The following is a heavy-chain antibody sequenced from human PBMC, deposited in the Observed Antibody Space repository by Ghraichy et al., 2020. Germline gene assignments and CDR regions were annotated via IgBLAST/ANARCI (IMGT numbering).Heavy chain of an antibody. J-gene: IGHJ6*02. CDR3: ARETEMDYSNMGMIYGMDV. CDR2: ISSSSTI. Sequence: GGSLRLSCAASGFTFSSYSMNWVRQAPGKGLEWVSYISSSSTIYYADSVKGRFTISRDNAKNSLYLQMNSLRDEDTAVYYCARETEMDYSNMGMIYGMDVWSQGTTLTVSS. V-gene: IGHV3-48*02. CDR1: GFTFSSYS. D-gene: IGHD4-11*01.